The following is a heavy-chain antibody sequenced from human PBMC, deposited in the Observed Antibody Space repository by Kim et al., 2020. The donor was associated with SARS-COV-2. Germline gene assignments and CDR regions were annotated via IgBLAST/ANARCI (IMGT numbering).Heavy chain of an antibody. CDR3: ARSRGDIVVVLVP. V-gene: IGHV1-8*01. Sequence: AQKVQGRVTMTRNTAISTAYMELSSLRSEDTAVYYCARSRGDIVVVLVPWGQGTLVTVSS. J-gene: IGHJ5*02. D-gene: IGHD2-15*01.